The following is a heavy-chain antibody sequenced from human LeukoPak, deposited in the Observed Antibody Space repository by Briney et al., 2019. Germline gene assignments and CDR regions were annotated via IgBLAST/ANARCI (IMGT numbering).Heavy chain of an antibody. Sequence: GGSLRLSCAASGFTFSSYAMSWVRQAPGKGLEWVSTISGSGGSTHYAESVKGRFTISRDDSKNTLFLQMNSLRAEDTAVYYCARDNLDSGWYEFDYWGQGTLVTVSS. J-gene: IGHJ4*02. D-gene: IGHD6-19*01. CDR3: ARDNLDSGWYEFDY. V-gene: IGHV3-23*01. CDR1: GFTFSSYA. CDR2: ISGSGGST.